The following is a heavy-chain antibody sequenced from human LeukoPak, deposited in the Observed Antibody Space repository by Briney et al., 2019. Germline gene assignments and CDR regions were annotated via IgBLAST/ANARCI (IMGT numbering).Heavy chain of an antibody. D-gene: IGHD5-12*01. CDR1: GNTFSSDW. Sequence: GGSLRLSCAASGNTFSSDWMYWVRQAPGKGLVWVSRINNDGSSIVYADTVKGRFTISRDNAKNTLYLQMNSLRAEDTAVYYCAKDRGYGRSAADYWGQGTQVTVSS. CDR2: INNDGSSI. J-gene: IGHJ4*02. CDR3: AKDRGYGRSAADY. V-gene: IGHV3-74*01.